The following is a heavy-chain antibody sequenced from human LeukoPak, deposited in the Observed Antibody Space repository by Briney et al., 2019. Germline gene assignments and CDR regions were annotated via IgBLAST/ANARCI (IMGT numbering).Heavy chain of an antibody. D-gene: IGHD3-22*01. J-gene: IGHJ4*02. CDR3: AKDDSSGYYYFDY. CDR2: ISGSGGST. V-gene: IGHV3-23*01. Sequence: GGSLRLSCAASGFTFSNYAMYWVRQAPGKGLEWVSIISGSGGSTYYADSVKGRFTISRDNSKNTLHLQMNSLRAGDTAVYYCAKDDSSGYYYFDYWGQGTLVTVSS. CDR1: GFTFSNYA.